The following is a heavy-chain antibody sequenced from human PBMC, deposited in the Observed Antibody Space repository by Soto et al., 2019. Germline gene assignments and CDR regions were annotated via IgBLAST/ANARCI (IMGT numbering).Heavy chain of an antibody. Sequence: EVQLVESGGGLVQPGGSLRLSCAASGFTVSSNYMSWVRQAPGKGLEWVSVIYSGGSTYYADSVKGRFTISRDNSKNTLYLQMNSLRAEDTAVYYCASTLKRDYVDYWGQGTLVTVSS. J-gene: IGHJ4*02. CDR2: IYSGGST. CDR1: GFTVSSNY. V-gene: IGHV3-66*01. CDR3: ASTLKRDYVDY.